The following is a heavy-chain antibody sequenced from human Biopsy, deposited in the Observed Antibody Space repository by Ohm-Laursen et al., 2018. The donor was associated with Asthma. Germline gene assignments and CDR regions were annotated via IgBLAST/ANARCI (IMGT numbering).Heavy chain of an antibody. V-gene: IGHV3-33*08. Sequence: SLRLSCAAFGFSFSNFAIHWVRQAPGKGLEWVADIWFDGSNKHHADSVKGRFTISRDNSKNTLYLQMNSLRAEDTALYYCGRERSYMVDYWGQGTLVIVSS. CDR2: IWFDGSNK. CDR3: GRERSYMVDY. D-gene: IGHD3-10*01. J-gene: IGHJ4*02. CDR1: GFSFSNFA.